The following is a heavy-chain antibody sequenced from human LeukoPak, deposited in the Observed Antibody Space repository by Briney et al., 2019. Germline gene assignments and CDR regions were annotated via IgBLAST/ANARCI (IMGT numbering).Heavy chain of an antibody. D-gene: IGHD4-23*01. V-gene: IGHV5-51*01. J-gene: IGHJ4*02. Sequence: GESLKISCRGSGYSFTTYWIGWVRQMPGKGLEWMGIIYPGDSDTRYTPSFQGQVTMSADKSINTAYLQWSSLKASDTAMYYCARTSGDNDGNALYFDYWGQGTLVTVSS. CDR1: GYSFTTYW. CDR2: IYPGDSDT. CDR3: ARTSGDNDGNALYFDY.